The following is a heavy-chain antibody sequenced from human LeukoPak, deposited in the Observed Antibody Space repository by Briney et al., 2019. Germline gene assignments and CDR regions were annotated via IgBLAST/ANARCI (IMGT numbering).Heavy chain of an antibody. D-gene: IGHD6-6*01. J-gene: IGHJ6*02. CDR1: GYTFTGYY. CDR3: ARQPYSSSGYGMDV. CDR2: INPNSGGT. Sequence: GASVKVSFKASGYTFTGYYMHWVRQAPGQGLEWMGWINPNSGGTNYAQKFQGRVTTTRDTSISTAYMELSRLRPDDTAVHYCARQPYSSSGYGMDVWGQGTTVTVSS. V-gene: IGHV1-2*02.